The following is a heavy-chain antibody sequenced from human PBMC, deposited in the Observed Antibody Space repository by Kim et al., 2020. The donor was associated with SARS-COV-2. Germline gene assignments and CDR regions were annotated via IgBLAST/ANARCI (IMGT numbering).Heavy chain of an antibody. D-gene: IGHD6-6*01. CDR2: VSGNGVYT. CDR1: GFTFDNYA. J-gene: IGHJ6*02. CDR3: AKGKDVRVEYSGSSGPLGPNSYYAMDG. V-gene: IGHV3-23*01. Sequence: GGSLILSCIASGFTFDNYAMNWVRRAPGKGLEWVSAVSGNGVYTYYADSVRGRFTISRDNSKNTLYLQMNSLRAGDTALYICAKGKDVRVEYSGSSGPLGPNSYYAMDGWGRGTTVTVSS.